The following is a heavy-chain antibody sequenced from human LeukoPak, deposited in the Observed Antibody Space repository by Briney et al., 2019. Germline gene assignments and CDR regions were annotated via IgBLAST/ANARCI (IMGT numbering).Heavy chain of an antibody. CDR1: GGSISSSSYY. Sequence: SETLSLTCTVSGGSISSSSYYWGWIRQPPGKGLEWIGGIYYSGSTYYNPSLKSRVTISVDTSKNQFSLKLSSVTAADTAVYYCARVWWGVAVAGTYYYYYMDVWGKGTTVTVSS. J-gene: IGHJ6*03. D-gene: IGHD6-19*01. CDR3: ARVWWGVAVAGTYYYYYMDV. V-gene: IGHV4-39*07. CDR2: IYYSGST.